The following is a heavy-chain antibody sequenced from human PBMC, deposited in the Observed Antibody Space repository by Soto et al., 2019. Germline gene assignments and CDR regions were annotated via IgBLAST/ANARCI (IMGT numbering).Heavy chain of an antibody. J-gene: IGHJ4*02. Sequence: SETLSLTCTVSGGSISSYYWSWIRQPPGKGLEWIGYIYYSGRTNYNPSLKSRVTISVDTSKNQFSLKLSSVTAADTAVYYCASVAAAGTHYFDYWGQGTLVTVSS. D-gene: IGHD6-13*01. CDR2: IYYSGRT. V-gene: IGHV4-59*01. CDR1: GGSISSYY. CDR3: ASVAAAGTHYFDY.